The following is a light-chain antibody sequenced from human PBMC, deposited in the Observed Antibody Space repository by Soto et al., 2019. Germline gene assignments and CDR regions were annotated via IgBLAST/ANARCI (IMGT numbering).Light chain of an antibody. V-gene: IGKV3-11*01. CDR3: QQRRNWPGFT. Sequence: EIVLTQSPATLSLSPGERATLSCRASQRVSSYLAWYQQQPGQAPRLLIYDASNRATGIPARFSGSGSGTDFTLTISSLEPEDFAVYSCQQRRNWPGFTFGHGTKVDIK. CDR1: QRVSSY. CDR2: DAS. J-gene: IGKJ3*01.